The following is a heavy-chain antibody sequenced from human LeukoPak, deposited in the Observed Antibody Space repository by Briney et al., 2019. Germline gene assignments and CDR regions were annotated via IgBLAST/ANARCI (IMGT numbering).Heavy chain of an antibody. CDR1: GFTFSDHY. J-gene: IGHJ6*04. V-gene: IGHV3-11*06. CDR2: ISSSSSYT. CDR3: ATGIYYYYGMDV. Sequence: PGGSLRLSCAASGFTFSDHYMDWVRQAPGKGLEWVSYISSSSSYTNYADSVKGRFTISRDNAKNSLYLQMNSLRAEDTAVYYCATGIYYYYGMDVWGKGTTVTVSS. D-gene: IGHD1-1*01.